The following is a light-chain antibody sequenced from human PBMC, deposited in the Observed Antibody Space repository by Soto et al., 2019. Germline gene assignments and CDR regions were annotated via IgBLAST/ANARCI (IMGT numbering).Light chain of an antibody. CDR1: QGISSF. V-gene: IGKV1-8*01. J-gene: IGKJ5*01. CDR3: QQRSNWPLT. CDR2: AAS. Sequence: IRMTQSPSSFSASTGDRVTITCRASQGISSFLAWYQQKSGKAPKLLMYAASTLQSGVPSRFSGSGSGTDFTFTISSLQSEDFATYYCQQRSNWPLTFGQGTRLEIK.